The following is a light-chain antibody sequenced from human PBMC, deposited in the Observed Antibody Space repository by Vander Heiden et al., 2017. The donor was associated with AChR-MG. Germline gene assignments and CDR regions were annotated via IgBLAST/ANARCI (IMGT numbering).Light chain of an antibody. Sequence: QSPLPPPAPVSWSPGHSVTIACTGTSRDGRSNNLVSWFQQRTGKAPKLMIDEGNKRPSGVSNRVSGSKSGNTASLTISGLQAEDEADYYCCSYAGSSTRWVFGGGTKLTVL. CDR3: CSYAGSSTRWV. V-gene: IGLV2-23*01. CDR2: EGN. J-gene: IGLJ3*02. CDR1: SRDGRSNNL.